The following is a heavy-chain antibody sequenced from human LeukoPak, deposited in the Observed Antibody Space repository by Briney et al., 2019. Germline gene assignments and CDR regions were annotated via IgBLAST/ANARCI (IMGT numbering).Heavy chain of an antibody. V-gene: IGHV4-4*07. CDR2: IYTSGST. D-gene: IGHD3-22*01. Sequence: SETLSLTCTVSGYSISSGYYWGWIRQPAGKGLEWIGRIYTSGSTNYNPSLKSRVTMSVDTSKNQFSLKLSSVTAADTAVYYCARDYYDSSGYYVDYWGQGTLVTVSS. CDR1: GYSISSGYY. J-gene: IGHJ4*02. CDR3: ARDYYDSSGYYVDY.